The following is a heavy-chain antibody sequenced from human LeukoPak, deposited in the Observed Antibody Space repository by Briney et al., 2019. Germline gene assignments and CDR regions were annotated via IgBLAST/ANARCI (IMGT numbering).Heavy chain of an antibody. V-gene: IGHV3-48*03. CDR1: GFTFSSYE. CDR2: ISSGGRTT. CDR3: ARGGLTSSSWVY. Sequence: GGSLRLSRAASGFTFSSYEMNWVRQAPGKGLDWVSYISSGGRTTYYADSVKGRFTISRDNAKNSLYLQMNSLRAEDTAVYYCARGGLTSSSWVYWGQGTLVTASS. D-gene: IGHD6-6*01. J-gene: IGHJ4*02.